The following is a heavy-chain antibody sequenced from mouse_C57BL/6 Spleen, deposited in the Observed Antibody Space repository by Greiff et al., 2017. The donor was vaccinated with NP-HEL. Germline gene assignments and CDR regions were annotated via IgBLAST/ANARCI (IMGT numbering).Heavy chain of an antibody. J-gene: IGHJ3*01. D-gene: IGHD2-10*02. V-gene: IGHV1-64*01. CDR1: GYTFTSYW. CDR2: IHPNSGST. Sequence: VQLQQPGAELVKPGASVKLSCKASGYTFTSYWMHWVKQRPGQGLEWIGMIHPNSGSTNYNEKFKSKATLTVDKSSSTAYMQLSSLTSEDSAVYYCAREGYGNLAWFAYWGQGTLVTVSA. CDR3: AREGYGNLAWFAY.